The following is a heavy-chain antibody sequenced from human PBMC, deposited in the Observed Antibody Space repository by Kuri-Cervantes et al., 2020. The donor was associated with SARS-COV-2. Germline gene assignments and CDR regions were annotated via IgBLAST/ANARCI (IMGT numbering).Heavy chain of an antibody. J-gene: IGHJ5*02. D-gene: IGHD4-11*01. V-gene: IGHV3-21*01. CDR1: GFTFSSYS. Sequence: GGSLRLSCAASGFTFSSYSMNWVRQAPGKGLEWVSSISSSRSYIYYADSVKGRFTISRDNAKNSLYLQMNSLRAEDTAVYYCARSFTVTDPFDPWGQGTLVTVSS. CDR2: ISSSRSYI. CDR3: ARSFTVTDPFDP.